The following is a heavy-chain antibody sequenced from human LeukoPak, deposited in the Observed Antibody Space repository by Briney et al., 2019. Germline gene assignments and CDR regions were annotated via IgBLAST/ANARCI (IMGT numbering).Heavy chain of an antibody. CDR3: ARKGGLFDY. Sequence: SETLSLTCTVSGGSIRYYFWSWIRQSPGKGLEWIGYIYYNGSTNYNPSLKSRVTISVDMSKNQFSLKMSSVTAADTAVYYCARKGGLFDYWGQGRLVTVSS. J-gene: IGHJ4*02. D-gene: IGHD2-15*01. V-gene: IGHV4-59*01. CDR1: GGSIRYYF. CDR2: IYYNGST.